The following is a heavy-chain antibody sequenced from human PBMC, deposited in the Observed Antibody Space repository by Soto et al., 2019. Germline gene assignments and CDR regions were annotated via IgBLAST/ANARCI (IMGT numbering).Heavy chain of an antibody. J-gene: IGHJ3*02. V-gene: IGHV4-59*01. CDR2: IYYSGST. CDR3: ARVNPSIAAPLGAFDI. Sequence: QVQLQESGPGLVKPSETLSLTCTVSGGSISSYYWSWIRQPPGKGLEWIGYIYYSGSTNYNPSLKSRVTISVDTSKNQFSLKLSSVTAADTAVYYCARVNPSIAAPLGAFDIWGQGTMVTVSS. D-gene: IGHD6-13*01. CDR1: GGSISSYY.